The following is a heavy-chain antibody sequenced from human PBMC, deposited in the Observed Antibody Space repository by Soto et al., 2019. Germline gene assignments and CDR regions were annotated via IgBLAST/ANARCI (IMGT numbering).Heavy chain of an antibody. J-gene: IGHJ4*02. Sequence: EVQLVESGGGLVQPGGSLRLSCSASAFTFNNYWISWVRQAPGKGLEWVANINQNGSIIYYVDSVKGRFTISRDNAKNSLYLQMNSLRVDDTAFYYCATLHDTGDWGRGTLVTVSS. V-gene: IGHV3-7*01. CDR2: INQNGSII. D-gene: IGHD3-10*01. CDR3: ATLHDTGD. CDR1: AFTFNNYW.